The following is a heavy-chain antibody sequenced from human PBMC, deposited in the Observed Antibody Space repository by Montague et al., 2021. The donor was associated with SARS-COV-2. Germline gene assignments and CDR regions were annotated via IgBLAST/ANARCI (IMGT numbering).Heavy chain of an antibody. Sequence: ETLSLSCTVSGGSISSSSYYWGWIRQPPGKGPEWIGSIYYSGSTYYNPSLKSRVTISVDTSKNQFSLKLSSVTAADTAVYYCARVGRQQLVRLSGMDVWGQGTTVTVSS. V-gene: IGHV4-39*07. D-gene: IGHD6-13*01. CDR2: IYYSGST. CDR3: ARVGRQQLVRLSGMDV. J-gene: IGHJ6*02. CDR1: GGSISSSSYY.